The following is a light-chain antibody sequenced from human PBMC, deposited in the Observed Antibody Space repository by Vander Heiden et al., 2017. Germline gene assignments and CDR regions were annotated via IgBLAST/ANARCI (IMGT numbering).Light chain of an antibody. CDR2: DVS. J-gene: IGLJ2*01. Sequence: QPALTQPAPVSGSPGQSITTSCTGTSIDVGSYNYVSWYQQHPDKAPKVMIYDVSNRPSGVSNRFSGSKSGNTASLTISGLQAEDEADYYCTSYTSRTTWVFGGGTKLTVL. CDR1: SIDVGSYNY. V-gene: IGLV2-14*03. CDR3: TSYTSRTTWV.